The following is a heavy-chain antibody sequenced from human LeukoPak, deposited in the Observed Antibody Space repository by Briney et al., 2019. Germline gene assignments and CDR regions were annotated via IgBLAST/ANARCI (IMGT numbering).Heavy chain of an antibody. V-gene: IGHV1-18*01. CDR3: VRVSTDYYYYYMDV. Sequence: ASVKVSCKASGYTFTSYGISWVRQAPGQGLEWMGWISAYNGNTNYAQKLQGRVTMTTDTSTSTAYMELRSLRSDDTAVYYCVRVSTDYYYYYMDVWGKGTTVTVSS. J-gene: IGHJ6*03. CDR2: ISAYNGNT. D-gene: IGHD2/OR15-2a*01. CDR1: GYTFTSYG.